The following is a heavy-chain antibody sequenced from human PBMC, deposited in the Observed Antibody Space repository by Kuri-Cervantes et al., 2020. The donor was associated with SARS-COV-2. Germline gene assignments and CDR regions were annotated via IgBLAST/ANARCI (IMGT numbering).Heavy chain of an antibody. D-gene: IGHD2-8*01. V-gene: IGHV3-30*18. Sequence: GKSLKISCAASGFSFNNYGMHWVRQAPGKGLEWVASISYEGSNKHYADSVKGRFTISRDYSRDTLYLQMNSLRAEDTAIYYCAKSSGILMIYATRAAFDHWGQGSLVTVSS. J-gene: IGHJ4*02. CDR2: ISYEGSNK. CDR3: AKSSGILMIYATRAAFDH. CDR1: GFSFNNYG.